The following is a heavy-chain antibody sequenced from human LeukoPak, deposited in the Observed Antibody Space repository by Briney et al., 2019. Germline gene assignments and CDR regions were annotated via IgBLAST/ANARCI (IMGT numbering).Heavy chain of an antibody. V-gene: IGHV3-23*01. D-gene: IGHD5-12*01. CDR3: ARDPVAVATNWFDP. CDR1: GFILSSYA. CDR2: IGGGGTT. J-gene: IGHJ5*02. Sequence: GGSLRLSCAASGFILSSYAMSWVRQAPGKGLEWVSAIGGGGTTYYADSVKGRFIISRDSSKNTLYLQMNSLRAEDTAVYYCARDPVAVATNWFDPWGQGTLVTVSS.